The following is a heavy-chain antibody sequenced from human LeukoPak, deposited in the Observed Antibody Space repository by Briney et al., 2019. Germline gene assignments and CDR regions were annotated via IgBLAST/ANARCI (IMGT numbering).Heavy chain of an antibody. Sequence: ASVKVSCKVSGYTLTEFSMHWVRQAPGKGLEWMGGFDPEDGETIYAQKFQGRVTMTEDTSTDTAYVELSSLRSEDTAVYYCATPNDYGDQAPFDYWGQGTLVTVSP. D-gene: IGHD4-17*01. CDR1: GYTLTEFS. CDR3: ATPNDYGDQAPFDY. CDR2: FDPEDGET. V-gene: IGHV1-24*01. J-gene: IGHJ4*02.